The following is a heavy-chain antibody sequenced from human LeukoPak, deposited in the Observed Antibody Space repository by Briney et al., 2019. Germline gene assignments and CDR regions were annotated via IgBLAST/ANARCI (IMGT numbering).Heavy chain of an antibody. Sequence: GGSLRLSCAASGFTVSSNYMSWVRQAPGKGLEWVSVIYSGGSTYYADSVKGRFTISRDNFKNTLYLQMNSLRAEDTAVYYCARGEGIVGATGDAFDIWGQGTMVTVSS. D-gene: IGHD1-26*01. CDR2: IYSGGST. CDR1: GFTVSSNY. J-gene: IGHJ3*02. CDR3: ARGEGIVGATGDAFDI. V-gene: IGHV3-53*01.